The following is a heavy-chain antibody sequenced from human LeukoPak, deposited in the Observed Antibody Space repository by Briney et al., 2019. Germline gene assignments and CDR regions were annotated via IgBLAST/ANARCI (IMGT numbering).Heavy chain of an antibody. V-gene: IGHV4-59*01. CDR2: IYYSGIT. CDR3: AHRYGFL. J-gene: IGHJ4*02. Sequence: SETLSLTCTVSGGSISGYYWSWIRQPPGKGLEWIGYIYYSGITNHNPSLKSRVTISVDTSKNQFSLKLSSVTAADTAVYYCAHRYGFLWGQGTLVTVSS. CDR1: GGSISGYY. D-gene: IGHD5-18*01.